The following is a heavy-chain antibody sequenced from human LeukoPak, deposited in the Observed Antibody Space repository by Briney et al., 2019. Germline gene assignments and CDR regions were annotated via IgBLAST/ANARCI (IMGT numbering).Heavy chain of an antibody. Sequence: SETLSLTCAVYGGSFSGYYWSWIRQPPGKGLEWIGEINHSGSTNYNPSLKSRVTISVDTSKNQFSLKLSSVTAADTAVYYCASSREGDPWGQGTLVTVSS. CDR1: GGSFSGYY. J-gene: IGHJ5*02. D-gene: IGHD5-24*01. V-gene: IGHV4-34*01. CDR2: INHSGST. CDR3: ASSREGDP.